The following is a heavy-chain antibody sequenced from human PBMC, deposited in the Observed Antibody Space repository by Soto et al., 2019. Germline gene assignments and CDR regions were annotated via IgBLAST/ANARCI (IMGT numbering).Heavy chain of an antibody. J-gene: IGHJ4*02. V-gene: IGHV3-9*01. CDR3: TKSGAYDSIGYYYS. CDR2: ISWNSGSI. Sequence: EVQLVESGGGLVQPGRSLRLSCAASGFTFEDYAMQRVRQAPGKGLEWVSGISWNSGSIGDADSVKGRFTISRDNAKNSLYLQMNSLRAEDTALYYCTKSGAYDSIGYYYSWGQGTLVTVSS. CDR1: GFTFEDYA. D-gene: IGHD3-22*01.